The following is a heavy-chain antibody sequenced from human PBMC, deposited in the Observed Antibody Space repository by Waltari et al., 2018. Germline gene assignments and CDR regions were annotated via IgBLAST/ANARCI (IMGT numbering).Heavy chain of an antibody. CDR1: GFTFSSYS. Sequence: EVQLVESGGGLVKPGGSLRLSCAASGFTFSSYSMNWVRQAPGKGLEWVSSISSSSYIYYADSVKGRFTSSRDNAKNSLYLKMNSLRAEDTAVYYCAREDCGGDCYFDYWGQGTLVTVSS. D-gene: IGHD2-21*01. V-gene: IGHV3-21*01. J-gene: IGHJ4*02. CDR2: ISSSSYI. CDR3: AREDCGGDCYFDY.